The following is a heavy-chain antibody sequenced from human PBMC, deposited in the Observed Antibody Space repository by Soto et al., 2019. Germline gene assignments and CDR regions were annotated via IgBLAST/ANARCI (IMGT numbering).Heavy chain of an antibody. CDR3: ARNVVVVPAAMKFDYYYYYGMDV. D-gene: IGHD2-2*01. Sequence: QVQLVESGGGVVQPGRSLRLSCAASGFTFSSYGMHWVRQAPGKGLEWVAVIWYDGSNKYYADSVKGRFTISRDNSKNTLYLQMNSLRAEDTAVYYCARNVVVVPAAMKFDYYYYYGMDVWSQGTTVTVSS. CDR1: GFTFSSYG. J-gene: IGHJ6*02. V-gene: IGHV3-33*01. CDR2: IWYDGSNK.